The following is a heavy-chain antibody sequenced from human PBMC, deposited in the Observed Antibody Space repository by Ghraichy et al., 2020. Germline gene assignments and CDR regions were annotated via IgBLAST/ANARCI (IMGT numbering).Heavy chain of an antibody. D-gene: IGHD3-22*01. J-gene: IGHJ4*02. V-gene: IGHV3-23*01. Sequence: LTCAASGFTFSSYAMSWVRQAPGKGLEWVSAISGSGGSTYYADSVKGRFTISRDNSKNTLYLQMNSLRAEDTAVYYCAKGWGNYMIVVVIRLPYFDYWGQGTLVTVSS. CDR2: ISGSGGST. CDR1: GFTFSSYA. CDR3: AKGWGNYMIVVVIRLPYFDY.